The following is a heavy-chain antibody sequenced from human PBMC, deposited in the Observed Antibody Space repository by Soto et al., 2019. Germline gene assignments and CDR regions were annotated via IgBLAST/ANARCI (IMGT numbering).Heavy chain of an antibody. J-gene: IGHJ5*02. D-gene: IGHD2-2*01. Sequence: PSETLSLTCTVSGGSISSYCWSWIRQPPGKGLEWIGCLCYSGNTIYNPSLKSRVTISVDTSKNQSSLKLTSVTAADTAVYYCARWSPLNGCVTTICPGRWFDLCGQGAPVTVS. V-gene: IGHV4-59*12. CDR3: ARWSPLNGCVTTICPGRWFDL. CDR2: LCYSGNT. CDR1: GGSISSYC.